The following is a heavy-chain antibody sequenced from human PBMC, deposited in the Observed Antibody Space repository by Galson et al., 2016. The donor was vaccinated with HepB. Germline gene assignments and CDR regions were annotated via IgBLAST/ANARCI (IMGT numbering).Heavy chain of an antibody. J-gene: IGHJ4*02. D-gene: IGHD3-16*01. CDR2: INHSGST. CDR1: GGSISSSNW. CDR3: ARVADEYVWGLPAPFFDY. Sequence: ETLSLTCAVSGGSISSSNWWSWVRQSPEKGLEWIGEINHSGSTKYNPSLKSRVTMSVDKSKNQFSLKLRSVTGADTAVYFCARVADEYVWGLPAPFFDYWGQGTQVTVSS. V-gene: IGHV4-4*01.